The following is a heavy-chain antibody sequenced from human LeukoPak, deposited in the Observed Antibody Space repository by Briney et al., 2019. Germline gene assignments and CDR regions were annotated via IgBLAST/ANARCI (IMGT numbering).Heavy chain of an antibody. Sequence: GGSLRLSCAASGFTFSSYAMHWVRQAPGKGLEWVAVISYDESNKYYAGSVKGRFTISRDNSKNTLYLQMNSLRAEDTAVYYCAREGAPYYYDSSGWDYWGQGTLVTVSS. CDR3: AREGAPYYYDSSGWDY. J-gene: IGHJ4*02. D-gene: IGHD3-22*01. CDR1: GFTFSSYA. V-gene: IGHV3-30-3*01. CDR2: ISYDESNK.